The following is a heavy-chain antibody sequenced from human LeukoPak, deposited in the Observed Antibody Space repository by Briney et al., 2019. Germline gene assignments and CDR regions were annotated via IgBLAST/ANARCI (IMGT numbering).Heavy chain of an antibody. Sequence: SETLSLTCTVSGGSISSYYWSWIRQPPGKGLERIGYINYSENMDSDNTNYNPSLKSRVTISVDTSKNQFSLKLSSVTAADTAVYYCARVKVWSDIIIGVGYYFDYWGQGTLVTVSS. V-gene: IGHV4-59*01. CDR3: ARVKVWSDIIIGVGYYFDY. J-gene: IGHJ4*02. CDR2: INYSENMDSDNT. D-gene: IGHD3-3*01. CDR1: GGSISSYY.